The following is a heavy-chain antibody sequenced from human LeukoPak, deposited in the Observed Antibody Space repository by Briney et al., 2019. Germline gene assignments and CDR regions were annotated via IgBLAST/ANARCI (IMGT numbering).Heavy chain of an antibody. J-gene: IGHJ6*02. CDR3: ARQQLVLGDYYGMDV. V-gene: IGHV3-21*01. CDR2: ISSSSSYI. CDR1: GFTFSSYS. Sequence: GGSLRLSCAASGFTFSSYSMNWVRQAPGKGLEWVSSISSSSSYIYYADSVKGRFTISRDNAKNSLYLQMNSLRAEDTAVYYCARQQLVLGDYYGMDVWGQGTTVTVSS. D-gene: IGHD6-13*01.